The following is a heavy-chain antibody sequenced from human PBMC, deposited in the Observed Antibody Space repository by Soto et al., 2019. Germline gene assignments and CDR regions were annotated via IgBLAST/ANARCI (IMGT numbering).Heavy chain of an antibody. CDR1: GGSISSGDYY. V-gene: IGHV4-30-4*01. J-gene: IGHJ5*02. CDR3: AREVMVYAIDWFDP. CDR2: IYYSGST. D-gene: IGHD2-8*01. Sequence: QVQLQESGPGLVKPSQTLSLTCTVSGGSISSGDYYWSWIRQPPGKGLEWIGYIYYSGSTYYNPSIKSRVTISVDTSKNQCSLKLSSVTAADTAVYYCAREVMVYAIDWFDPWGQGTLVTVSS.